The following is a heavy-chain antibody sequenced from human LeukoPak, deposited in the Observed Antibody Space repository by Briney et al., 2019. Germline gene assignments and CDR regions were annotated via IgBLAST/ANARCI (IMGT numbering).Heavy chain of an antibody. V-gene: IGHV3-33*08. Sequence: GGSLRLSCAASGFTFSSYGMHWVRQAPGKGLEWGAVIWYGGSNKYYADSVKGRFTISRDNSKNTLYLQMNSLRAEDTAVYYCAKGTFDWLLNYYMDVWGNGTTVTVSS. CDR2: IWYGGSNK. J-gene: IGHJ6*03. D-gene: IGHD3-9*01. CDR1: GFTFSSYG. CDR3: AKGTFDWLLNYYMDV.